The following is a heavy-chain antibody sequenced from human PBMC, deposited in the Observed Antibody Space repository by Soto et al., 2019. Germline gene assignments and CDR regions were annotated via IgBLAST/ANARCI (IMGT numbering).Heavy chain of an antibody. CDR2: ISSSSRYI. V-gene: IGHV3-21*01. D-gene: IGHD3-16*02. J-gene: IGHJ4*02. Sequence: EGQLVESGGGLVKPGGSLRLSCAASGFTFSSYSMNWVRQAPGKGREGVSSISSSSRYIYYADSVKGRFTISRDNAKNSLYLQMNSLRAEDTAVYYCARVVDDYVWGSYPPAYYFDYWGQGTLVTVSS. CDR1: GFTFSSYS. CDR3: ARVVDDYVWGSYPPAYYFDY.